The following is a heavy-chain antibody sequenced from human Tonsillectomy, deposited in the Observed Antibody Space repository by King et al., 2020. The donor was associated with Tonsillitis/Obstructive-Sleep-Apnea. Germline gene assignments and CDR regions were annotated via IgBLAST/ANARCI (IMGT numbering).Heavy chain of an antibody. D-gene: IGHD2-2*01. V-gene: IGHV1-69*01. Sequence: VQLVESGAEVKKPGSSVKVSCKASGGTFSSYAINWVRQAPGQGLEWMGGIIPIFGTANYAQKFQGRVTITADESTSTADMELSSLRSEDTAVYYCARGEGYCSTTSCWHYFDYWGQGTLVTVSS. CDR2: IIPIFGTA. CDR1: GGTFSSYA. CDR3: ARGEGYCSTTSCWHYFDY. J-gene: IGHJ4*02.